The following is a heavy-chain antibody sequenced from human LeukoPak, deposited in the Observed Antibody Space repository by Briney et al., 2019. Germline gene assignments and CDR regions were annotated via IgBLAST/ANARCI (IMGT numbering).Heavy chain of an antibody. CDR2: IRYDGSNK. CDR1: GFTFSSYG. J-gene: IGHJ5*02. Sequence: PGGSLRFSCAASGFTFSSYGMHWVRQAPGKGLEWVSFIRYDGSNKYYADSVKGRFTISRDNSKNTLYLQMNSLRAEDTAVYYCAKDVYSNYPNWFGPWGQGTLVTVSS. D-gene: IGHD4-11*01. CDR3: AKDVYSNYPNWFGP. V-gene: IGHV3-30*02.